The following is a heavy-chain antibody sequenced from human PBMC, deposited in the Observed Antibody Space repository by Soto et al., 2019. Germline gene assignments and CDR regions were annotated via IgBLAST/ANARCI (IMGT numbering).Heavy chain of an antibody. Sequence: SETLSLTCTVSGGSISSYYWSWLRQPPGKGLEWIGYIYYSGSTNYNPSLKSRVTISVDTSKNQFSLKLSSVTAADTAVYYCARGFDVLLWFGESPSTYFDYWGQGTLVTVS. J-gene: IGHJ4*02. V-gene: IGHV4-59*01. CDR2: IYYSGST. CDR3: ARGFDVLLWFGESPSTYFDY. D-gene: IGHD3-10*01. CDR1: GGSISSYY.